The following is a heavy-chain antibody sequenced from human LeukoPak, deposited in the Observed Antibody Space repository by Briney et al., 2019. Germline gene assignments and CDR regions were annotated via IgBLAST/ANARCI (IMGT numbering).Heavy chain of an antibody. Sequence: SETLSLTCTVSGYSIAHGFFWAWIRQPPGGGLEWIGSLYHSGTTYYNTSLKSRIGTSVDTSKNQFSLKLRLVTAADTAVYYCARVEVPRDINDWYFDLWGRGTLVTVSS. V-gene: IGHV4-38-2*02. CDR2: LYHSGTT. D-gene: IGHD2-15*01. CDR3: ARVEVPRDINDWYFDL. J-gene: IGHJ2*01. CDR1: GYSIAHGFF.